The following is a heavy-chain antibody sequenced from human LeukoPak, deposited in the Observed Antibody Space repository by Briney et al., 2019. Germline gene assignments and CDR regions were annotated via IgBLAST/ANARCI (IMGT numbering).Heavy chain of an antibody. V-gene: IGHV1-2*02. J-gene: IGHJ5*02. Sequence: ASVKVSCKAAGYTFTGSCMDWSRQSPGQGLEWMGWINPNSGGTNYAQKFQGRVTMTRDTSISTAYMELRRLRSDDTAVYYCARISRVSPAQPNWFDPWGQGTLVTVSS. CDR3: ARISRVSPAQPNWFDP. D-gene: IGHD1-14*01. CDR1: GYTFTGSC. CDR2: INPNSGGT.